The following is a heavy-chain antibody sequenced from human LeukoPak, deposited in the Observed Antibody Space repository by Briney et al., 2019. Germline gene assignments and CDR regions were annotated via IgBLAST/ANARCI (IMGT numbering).Heavy chain of an antibody. CDR3: ARDTVTTFGYYYGMDV. J-gene: IGHJ6*02. Sequence: SETLSLTCTVSGGSISSGDYYWSWIRQPPGTGLEWIGYIYYSGSTYYNPSLKSRVTISVDTSKNQFSLKLSSVTAADTAVYYCARDTVTTFGYYYGMDVWGQGTTVTVSS. CDR2: IYYSGST. D-gene: IGHD4-17*01. V-gene: IGHV4-30-4*01. CDR1: GGSISSGDYY.